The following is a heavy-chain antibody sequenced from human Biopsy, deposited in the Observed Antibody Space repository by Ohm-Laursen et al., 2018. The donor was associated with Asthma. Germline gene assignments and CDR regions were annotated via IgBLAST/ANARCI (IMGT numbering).Heavy chain of an antibody. V-gene: IGHV1-18*04. Sequence: ASVKVSCKASGYTFRSYGVSWVRQAPGQGLEWMGWISPFTGDTHFGQKFQGRVTMTTDTSTDTAYMELRSLRSDDTAVYYCARTYYDFLTGQVNDAFAMWGQGTMVTVSS. J-gene: IGHJ3*02. CDR1: GYTFRSYG. CDR3: ARTYYDFLTGQVNDAFAM. CDR2: ISPFTGDT. D-gene: IGHD3-9*01.